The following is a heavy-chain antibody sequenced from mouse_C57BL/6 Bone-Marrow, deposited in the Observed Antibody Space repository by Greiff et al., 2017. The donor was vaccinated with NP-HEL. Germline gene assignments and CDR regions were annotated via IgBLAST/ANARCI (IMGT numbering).Heavy chain of an antibody. CDR1: GYSITSGYD. Sequence: EVQGVESGPGMVKPSQSLSLTCTVTGYSITSGYDWHWIRHFPGNKLEWMGYISYSGSTNYNPSLKSRISITHDTSKNHFFLKLNSVTTEDTATYYCARRDDYEGFAYWGQGTLVTVSA. CDR3: ARRDDYEGFAY. D-gene: IGHD2-4*01. V-gene: IGHV3-1*01. J-gene: IGHJ3*01. CDR2: ISYSGST.